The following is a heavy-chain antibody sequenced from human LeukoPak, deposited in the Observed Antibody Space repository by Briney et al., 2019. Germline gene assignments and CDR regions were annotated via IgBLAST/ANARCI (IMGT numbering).Heavy chain of an antibody. D-gene: IGHD3-3*01. Sequence: GASVKVSCKASGYTFTSYYMHWVRQAPGKGLEWMGLVDPEDGETIYAEKFQGRVTITADTSTDTAYMELSSLRSEDTAVYYCATDKDFWSGLKAYWGQGTLVTVSS. J-gene: IGHJ4*02. CDR2: VDPEDGET. CDR1: GYTFTSYY. CDR3: ATDKDFWSGLKAY. V-gene: IGHV1-69-2*01.